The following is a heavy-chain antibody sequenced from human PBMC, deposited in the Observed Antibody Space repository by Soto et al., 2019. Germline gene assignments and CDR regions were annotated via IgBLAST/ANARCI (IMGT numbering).Heavy chain of an antibody. CDR2: ISAYNGNT. Sequence: ASVKVSCKASGYTFTSYGISWVRQAPGQGLEWMGWISAYNGNTNYAQKLQGRVTMTTDTSTSTAYMELRGLRSDDTAVYYCARDGRYCSGGSCYSRWFDPWGQGTLVTVSS. CDR3: ARDGRYCSGGSCYSRWFDP. CDR1: GYTFTSYG. V-gene: IGHV1-18*01. J-gene: IGHJ5*02. D-gene: IGHD2-15*01.